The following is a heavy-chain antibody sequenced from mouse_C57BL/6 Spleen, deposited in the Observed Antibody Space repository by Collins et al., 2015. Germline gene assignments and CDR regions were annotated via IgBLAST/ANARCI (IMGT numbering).Heavy chain of an antibody. V-gene: IGHV5-6-4*01. CDR1: GFTFNSYI. CDR3: TRDGSSYYAMDY. J-gene: IGHJ4*01. CDR2: ISGGSSFT. D-gene: IGHD2-2*01. Sequence: DVKLVESGGGLVKPGGSLKLSCAASGFTFNSYIMSWVRQTPEKRLEWVATISGGSSFTYYPDSVKGRFTISRDNAKNTLYLQMSSLKSEDTAMYYCTRDGSSYYAMDYWGQGTSVTVSS.